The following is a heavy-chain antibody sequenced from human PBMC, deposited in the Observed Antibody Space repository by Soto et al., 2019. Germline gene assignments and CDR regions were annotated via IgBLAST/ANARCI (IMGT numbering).Heavy chain of an antibody. V-gene: IGHV3-23*01. J-gene: IGHJ6*02. CDR1: GFTFSSYA. Sequence: GGSLRLSCAASGFTFSSYAMSWVRQAPGKGLEWASAISGSGGSTYYADSVKGRFTISRDNSKNTLYLQMNSLRAEDTAVYYCAKDISGSGWISYYYYYGMDVWGQGTTVTVSS. CDR2: ISGSGGST. CDR3: AKDISGSGWISYYYYYGMDV. D-gene: IGHD6-19*01.